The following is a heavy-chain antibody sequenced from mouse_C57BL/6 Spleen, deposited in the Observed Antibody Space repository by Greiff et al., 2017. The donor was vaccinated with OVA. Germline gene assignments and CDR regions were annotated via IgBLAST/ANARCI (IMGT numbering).Heavy chain of an antibody. CDR2: IDPSDSYT. CDR1: GYTFTSYW. V-gene: IGHV1-50*01. CDR3: ARGDYGGGFAY. D-gene: IGHD2-13*01. J-gene: IGHJ3*01. Sequence: QVQLKQPGAELVKPGASVKLSCKASGYTFTSYWLQWVKQRPGQGLEWIGEIDPSDSYTNYNQKFKGKATLTVDTSSSTAYMQLSSLTSEDSSVYYCARGDYGGGFAYWGQGTLVTVSA.